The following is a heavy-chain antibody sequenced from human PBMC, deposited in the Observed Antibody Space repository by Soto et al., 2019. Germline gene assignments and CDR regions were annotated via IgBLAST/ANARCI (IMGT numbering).Heavy chain of an antibody. CDR3: ARYTTIYTSTWLPLDH. V-gene: IGHV6-1*01. D-gene: IGHD1-26*01. J-gene: IGHJ4*02. CDR2: TYYRSRWLE. CDR1: GDSVSSNSAG. Sequence: PSQTLPLTCGISGDSVSSNSAGWNWIRQSPSRGLEWLGRTYYRSRWLEDYGMSVKGRITINRDTSKNQFSLQLKSVTPEDTAVYYCARYTTIYTSTWLPLDHWGQGTLVTLST.